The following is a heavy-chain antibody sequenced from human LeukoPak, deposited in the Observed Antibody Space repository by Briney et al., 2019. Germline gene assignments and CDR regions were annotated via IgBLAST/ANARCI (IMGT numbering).Heavy chain of an antibody. CDR2: ISSSSSYI. CDR1: GFTFSSYS. CDR3: ARTIFGVVTAFDY. D-gene: IGHD3-3*01. Sequence: GGSLRLSCAASGFTFSSYSMNWVRQAPGKGLEWVSPISSSSSYIYYADSVKGRFTISRDNAKNSLYLQMNSPRAEDTAVYYCARTIFGVVTAFDYWGQGTLVTVSS. V-gene: IGHV3-21*01. J-gene: IGHJ4*02.